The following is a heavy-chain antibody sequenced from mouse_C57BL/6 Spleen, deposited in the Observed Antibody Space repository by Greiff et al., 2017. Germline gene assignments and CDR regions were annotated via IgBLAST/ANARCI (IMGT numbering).Heavy chain of an antibody. CDR3: ARHDYYGSSYYAMDY. V-gene: IGHV1-62-2*01. D-gene: IGHD1-1*01. CDR2: FYPGSGSI. Sequence: VKLLESGAELVKPGASVKLSCKASGYTFTEYTIHWVKQRSGQGLEWIGWFYPGSGSIKYNEKFKDKATLTAEKSSSTVYMELCRLTAEDSVGFVCARHDYYGSSYYAMDYWSQETSVTVS. CDR1: GYTFTEYT. J-gene: IGHJ4*01.